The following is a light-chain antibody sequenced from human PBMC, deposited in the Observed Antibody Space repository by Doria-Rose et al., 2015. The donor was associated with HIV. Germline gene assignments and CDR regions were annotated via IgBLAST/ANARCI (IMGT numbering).Light chain of an antibody. CDR3: LQHNSYPRT. CDR1: HDISNY. V-gene: IGKV1-17*03. J-gene: IGKJ1*01. CDR2: DTS. Sequence: RHDISNYLAWYQQKPGKAPKRLIYDTSSLHSGVPSRLSGSGSGTEFTLTISSLQPEDFATYYCLQHNSYPRTFGQGTKVDIK.